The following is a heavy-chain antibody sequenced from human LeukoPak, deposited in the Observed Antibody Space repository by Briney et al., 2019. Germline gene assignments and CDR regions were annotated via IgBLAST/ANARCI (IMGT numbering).Heavy chain of an antibody. Sequence: ASVKVSCKASGYTFTAYFVHWVRQAPGQGLEWLGSINPNSGDTHYAQTFQGRVALTRDTSISTAYLELRRLTSDDTAVYYCARGYRGSYPSDYWGQGTLVTVSS. CDR2: INPNSGDT. J-gene: IGHJ4*02. V-gene: IGHV1-2*02. D-gene: IGHD1-26*01. CDR1: GYTFTAYF. CDR3: ARGYRGSYPSDY.